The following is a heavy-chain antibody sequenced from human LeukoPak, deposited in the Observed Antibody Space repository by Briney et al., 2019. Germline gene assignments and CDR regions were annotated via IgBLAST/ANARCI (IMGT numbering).Heavy chain of an antibody. J-gene: IGHJ4*02. D-gene: IGHD3-22*01. CDR1: GFTFRTYG. CDR3: AREITMTGLDY. Sequence: GGSLRLSCAASGFTFRTYGMHWVRQAPGKGLERVAVVWNDGFNKYYADSVKGRFTISRDNSKNTLYLEVNSLRAEDTAVYYCAREITMTGLDYWGQGTLVTVSS. CDR2: VWNDGFNK. V-gene: IGHV3-33*01.